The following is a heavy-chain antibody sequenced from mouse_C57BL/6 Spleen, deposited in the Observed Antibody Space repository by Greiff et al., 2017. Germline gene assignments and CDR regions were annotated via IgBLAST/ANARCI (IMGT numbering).Heavy chain of an antibody. V-gene: IGHV1-50*01. CDR1: GYTFTSYW. J-gene: IGHJ2*01. D-gene: IGHD2-3*01. Sequence: QVQLQQPGAELVKPGASVKLSCKASGYTFTSYWMQWVKQRPGQGLGWIGEIDPSDSYTNYNQKFKGKATLTVDTSSSTAYMQLSSLTSEDSAVYYCARSSDGSYYFDYWGQGTTLTVSS. CDR3: ARSSDGSYYFDY. CDR2: IDPSDSYT.